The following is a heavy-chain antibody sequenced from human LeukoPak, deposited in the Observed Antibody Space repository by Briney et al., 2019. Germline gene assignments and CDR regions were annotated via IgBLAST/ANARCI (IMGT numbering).Heavy chain of an antibody. CDR2: IYPSSGVT. CDR3: GRDSVRSYDLWSAYYLGDKYYPMDV. CDR1: GYTFTAFY. D-gene: IGHD3-3*01. Sequence: ASVKVSCKASGYTFTAFYLHWVRQAPGQGLEWMGRIYPSSGVTKYAQKFQGRITMTRDTSISTAYMELSGLRSDDTAAYYCGRDSVRSYDLWSAYYLGDKYYPMDVWGQGTTVTVSS. J-gene: IGHJ6*02. V-gene: IGHV1-2*06.